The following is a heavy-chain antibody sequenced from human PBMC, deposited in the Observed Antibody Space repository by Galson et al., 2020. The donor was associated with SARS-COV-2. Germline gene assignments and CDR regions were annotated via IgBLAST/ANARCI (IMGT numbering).Heavy chain of an antibody. D-gene: IGHD3-3*01. Sequence: GGSLRLSCAASGFTFSSYSMNWVRQAPGKGLEWVSYISSSSSTIYYADSVKGRFTISRDNAKNSLYLQMNSLRAEDTAVYYCARGGDGGITIFGVVIIPLYFDYWGQGTLVTVSS. CDR1: GFTFSSYS. V-gene: IGHV3-48*01. J-gene: IGHJ4*02. CDR3: ARGGDGGITIFGVVIIPLYFDY. CDR2: ISSSSSTI.